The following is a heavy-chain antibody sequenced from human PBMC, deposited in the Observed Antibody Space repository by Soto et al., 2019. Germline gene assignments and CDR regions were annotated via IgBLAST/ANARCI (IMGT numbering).Heavy chain of an antibody. D-gene: IGHD3-9*01. Sequence: QITLKESGPTLVKPTQTLTLTCTFSGFSLTTSGVGVGWIRQSPGKALEWLALIYWDDEKRYNPSLKSRHTFTNDTSKNQVVLTMTNMEPVDAGTYYCAHRRTTHYAILTGYSKNWFDPWGQGTLVTVSS. CDR1: GFSLTTSGVG. CDR2: IYWDDEK. J-gene: IGHJ5*02. V-gene: IGHV2-5*02. CDR3: AHRRTTHYAILTGYSKNWFDP.